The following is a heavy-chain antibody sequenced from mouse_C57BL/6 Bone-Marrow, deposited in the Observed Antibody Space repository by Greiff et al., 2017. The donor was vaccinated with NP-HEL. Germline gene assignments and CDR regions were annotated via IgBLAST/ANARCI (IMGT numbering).Heavy chain of an antibody. CDR3: ARPKLGAY. CDR1: GYTFTSYG. J-gene: IGHJ3*01. V-gene: IGHV1-81*01. Sequence: QVHVKQSGAELARPGASVKLSCKASGYTFTSYGISWVKQRTGQGLEWIGEIYPRSGNTYYNEKFKGKATLTADKSSSTAYMELRSLTSEDSAVYFCARPKLGAYWGQGTLVTVSA. CDR2: IYPRSGNT. D-gene: IGHD4-1*01.